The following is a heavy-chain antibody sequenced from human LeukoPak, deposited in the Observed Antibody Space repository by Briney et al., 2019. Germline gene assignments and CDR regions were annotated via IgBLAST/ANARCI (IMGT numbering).Heavy chain of an antibody. Sequence: SETLSLTCTVSGGSISSYYWGWIRQPPGKGLEWIGSIYYSGSTYYNPSLKSRVTISVDTSKNQFSLKLSSVTAADTAVYYCARRPIVVVPADRYFDYWGQGTLVTVSS. D-gene: IGHD2-2*01. CDR2: IYYSGST. J-gene: IGHJ4*02. CDR3: ARRPIVVVPADRYFDY. V-gene: IGHV4-39*01. CDR1: GGSISSYY.